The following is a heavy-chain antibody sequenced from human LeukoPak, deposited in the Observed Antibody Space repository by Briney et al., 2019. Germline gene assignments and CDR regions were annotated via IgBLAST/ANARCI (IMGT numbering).Heavy chain of an antibody. D-gene: IGHD6-13*01. V-gene: IGHV5-10-1*01. Sequence: GESLKISCKGSGYSFTSYWISWVRQMPGKCLEWMGRIDPSDSYTNYSPSFQGHVTISADKSISTAYLQWSSLKASDTAMYYCARHLTSTIAAAVTWGQGTLVTVSS. CDR2: IDPSDSYT. J-gene: IGHJ5*02. CDR3: ARHLTSTIAAAVT. CDR1: GYSFTSYW.